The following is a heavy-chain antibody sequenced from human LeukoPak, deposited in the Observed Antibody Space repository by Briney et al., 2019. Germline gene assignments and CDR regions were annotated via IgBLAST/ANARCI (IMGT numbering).Heavy chain of an antibody. V-gene: IGHV4-59*01. D-gene: IGHD2-2*01. CDR1: GGSISSYY. CDR2: IYYSGST. Sequence: PSETLSLTCTVSGGSISSYYWSWIRQPPGKGLEWIGYIYYSGSTNYNPPLKSRVTISVDTSKNQFSLKLSSVTAADTAVYYCARVSAGLVPAADYWGQGTLVTVSS. CDR3: ARVSAGLVPAADY. J-gene: IGHJ4*02.